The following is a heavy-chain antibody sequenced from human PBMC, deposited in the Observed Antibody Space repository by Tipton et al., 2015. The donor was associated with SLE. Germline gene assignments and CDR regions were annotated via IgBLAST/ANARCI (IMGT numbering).Heavy chain of an antibody. D-gene: IGHD5-18*01. CDR3: AAGEYSYGYAFNI. CDR2: FYSGGNR. Sequence: SLRLSCAASGFRVSSNYMSWVRQAPGKGLEWVSVFYSGGNRYYADSVRGRFTISRHNSKNSLYLQMNSLRSEDTAVYYCAAGEYSYGYAFNIWGQGTMVTVSS. J-gene: IGHJ3*02. CDR1: GFRVSSNY. V-gene: IGHV3-53*04.